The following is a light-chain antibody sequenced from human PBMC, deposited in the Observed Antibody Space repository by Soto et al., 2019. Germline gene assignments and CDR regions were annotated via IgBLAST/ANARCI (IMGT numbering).Light chain of an antibody. CDR3: SSYTSTMTTV. J-gene: IGLJ1*01. CDR1: SSDVGGFNS. V-gene: IGLV2-14*03. Sequence: QSALTQPASVSGSPGQSITISCTGTSSDVGGFNSVSWYQLRPGTAPKLILYDVVDRPSGVSYRFSGSKSGNTASLTISGLQAADEADYFCSSYTSTMTTVFGSGTKVTVL. CDR2: DVV.